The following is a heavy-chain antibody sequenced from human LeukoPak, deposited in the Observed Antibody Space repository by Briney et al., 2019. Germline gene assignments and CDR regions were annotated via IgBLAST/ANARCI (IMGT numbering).Heavy chain of an antibody. Sequence: GGTLRLSCAASGFTFSSYGMSWVRQAPGKGLEWVSAISGSGGSTYYADSVKGRITISRDNSKNTLYLQMNSLRAEDTAVYYCAKGVGYCSGGSCQQFDYWGQGTLVTVSS. J-gene: IGHJ4*02. CDR2: ISGSGGST. D-gene: IGHD2-15*01. V-gene: IGHV3-23*01. CDR3: AKGVGYCSGGSCQQFDY. CDR1: GFTFSSYG.